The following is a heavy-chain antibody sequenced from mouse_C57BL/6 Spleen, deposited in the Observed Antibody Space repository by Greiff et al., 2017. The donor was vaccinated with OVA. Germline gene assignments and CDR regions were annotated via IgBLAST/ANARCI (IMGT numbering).Heavy chain of an antibody. CDR2: INYDGSST. D-gene: IGHD2-1*01. J-gene: IGHJ3*01. V-gene: IGHV5-16*01. Sequence: EVKLVESEGGLVQPGSSMKLSCTASGFTFSDYYMAWVRQVPEKGLEWVANINYDGSSTYYLDSLKSRFIISRDNAKNILYLQMSSLKSEDTATHYCAREEGNQAWFAYWGQGTLVTVSA. CDR3: AREEGNQAWFAY. CDR1: GFTFSDYY.